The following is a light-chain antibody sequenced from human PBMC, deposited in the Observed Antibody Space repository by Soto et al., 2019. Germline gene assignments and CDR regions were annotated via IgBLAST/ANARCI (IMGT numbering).Light chain of an antibody. CDR1: SSVVGSYDL. Sequence: QSALTQPASVSGSPGQSITISCTGISSVVGSYDLVSWYQQYPGKAPKLMIYEGSKRPSGVSNRFSGSRSGNTASLTISGLQAEDEADYYCCSYAGSSTFPVFGGGTKLTVL. CDR3: CSYAGSSTFPV. V-gene: IGLV2-23*03. CDR2: EGS. J-gene: IGLJ3*02.